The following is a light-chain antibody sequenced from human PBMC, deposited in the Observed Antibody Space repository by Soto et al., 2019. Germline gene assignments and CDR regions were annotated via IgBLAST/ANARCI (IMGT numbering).Light chain of an antibody. CDR3: QQYYTYST. Sequence: DIQMTQSPSTLSGSVGDRVTITCRASQTISSWLAWYQQQPGKAPNPLIFDASTLKTGVPSRFGGSGSGAEFNFTITGLQPDDFATDFCQQYYTYSTFGQGTRLEIK. J-gene: IGKJ5*01. CDR2: DAS. CDR1: QTISSW. V-gene: IGKV1-5*01.